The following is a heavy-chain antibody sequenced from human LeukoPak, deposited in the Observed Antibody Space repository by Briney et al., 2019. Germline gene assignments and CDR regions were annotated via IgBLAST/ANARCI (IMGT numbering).Heavy chain of an antibody. D-gene: IGHD3-9*01. CDR1: GFTFSSYA. Sequence: PGGPLRLSCAASGFTFSSYAMSWVRQAPGKGLEWVSAISGSGGSTYYADSVKGRFTISRDNSKNTLYLQMNSLRAEDTAVYYCAKDNALRYFDWLSHYFNFDYWGQGTLVTVSS. V-gene: IGHV3-23*01. J-gene: IGHJ4*02. CDR2: ISGSGGST. CDR3: AKDNALRYFDWLSHYFNFDY.